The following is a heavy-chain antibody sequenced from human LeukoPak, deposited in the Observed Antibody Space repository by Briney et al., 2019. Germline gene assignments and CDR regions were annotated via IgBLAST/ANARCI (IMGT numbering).Heavy chain of an antibody. CDR3: AGEIAVAGTIDY. D-gene: IGHD6-19*01. Sequence: GGSLRLSCAASGFTFSSYSMNWVRQAPGKGLEWVSSISSSSSYIYYADSVKGRFTISRDNAKNSLYLQMNSLRAEDTAVYYCAGEIAVAGTIDYWGQGTLVTVSS. CDR1: GFTFSSYS. V-gene: IGHV3-21*01. CDR2: ISSSSSYI. J-gene: IGHJ4*02.